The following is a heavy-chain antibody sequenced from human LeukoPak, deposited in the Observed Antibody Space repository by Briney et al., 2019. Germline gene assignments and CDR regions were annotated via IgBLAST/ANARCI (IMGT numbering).Heavy chain of an antibody. Sequence: PGGSLRLSCAASGATLSDDYMSWFRQARGKGLEWVAYISRSGNTIYYAVSVKGRFTISRDEAENSLFLQMNSLRAGDTAVYYCARQAYDAFDIWGQGTMVTVS. V-gene: IGHV3-11*04. CDR1: GATLSDDY. CDR3: ARQAYDAFDI. CDR2: ISRSGNTI. J-gene: IGHJ3*02.